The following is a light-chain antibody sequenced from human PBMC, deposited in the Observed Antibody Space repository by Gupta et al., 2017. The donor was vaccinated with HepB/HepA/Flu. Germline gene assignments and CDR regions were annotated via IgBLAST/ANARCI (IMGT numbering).Light chain of an antibody. CDR1: QSISGY. Sequence: IQMTQSPSSLSASIGDRVTITCRASQSISGYLTWYQQKPGKAPNLLIYVASTLQSGVPSRFSGSGSGTDFTLTVSSLQPEDFATYYCQQNNSTPWTFGQGTKVEV. J-gene: IGKJ1*01. CDR3: QQNNSTPWT. V-gene: IGKV1-39*01. CDR2: VAS.